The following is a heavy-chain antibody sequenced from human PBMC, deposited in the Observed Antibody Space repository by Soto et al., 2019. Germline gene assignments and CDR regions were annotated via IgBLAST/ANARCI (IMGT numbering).Heavy chain of an antibody. D-gene: IGHD3-3*01. CDR2: INPSGGST. Sequence: ASVKVSCKASGYTFTSYYMHWVRQAPGQGLEWMGIINPSGGSTSYAQKFQGRVTMTRDTSTSTVYMELSSLRSEDTAVYYCARGNRKRLYDFWSAYGYGWFDPWGQGTLVTVSS. CDR3: ARGNRKRLYDFWSAYGYGWFDP. J-gene: IGHJ5*02. CDR1: GYTFTSYY. V-gene: IGHV1-46*01.